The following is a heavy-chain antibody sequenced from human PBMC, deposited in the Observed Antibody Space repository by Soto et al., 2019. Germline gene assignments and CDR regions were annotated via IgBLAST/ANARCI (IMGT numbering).Heavy chain of an antibody. V-gene: IGHV4-31*03. J-gene: IGHJ5*02. CDR2: IYYSGST. CDR1: GGSISSGGYY. D-gene: IGHD5-12*01. CDR3: ARDRISSGYYNWFDP. Sequence: SETLSLTCTVSGGSISSGGYYWSWIRQHPGKGLEWIGYIYYSGSTYYNPSLKSRVTISVDTSKNQFSLKLSSVTAADTAVYYCARDRISSGYYNWFDPWGQGTLVTVS.